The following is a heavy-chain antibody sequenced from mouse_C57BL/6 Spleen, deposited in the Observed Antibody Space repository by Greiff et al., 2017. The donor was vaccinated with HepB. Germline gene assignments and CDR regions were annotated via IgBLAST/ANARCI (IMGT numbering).Heavy chain of an antibody. CDR2: IYPRSGNT. Sequence: VKLQQSGAELARPGASVKLSCKASGYTFTSYGISWVKQRTGQGLEWIGEIYPRSGNTYYNEKFKGKATLTADKSSSTAYMELRSLTSEDSAVYFCARYGKGAMDYWGQGTSVTVSS. D-gene: IGHD1-1*01. CDR1: GYTFTSYG. J-gene: IGHJ4*01. V-gene: IGHV1-81*01. CDR3: ARYGKGAMDY.